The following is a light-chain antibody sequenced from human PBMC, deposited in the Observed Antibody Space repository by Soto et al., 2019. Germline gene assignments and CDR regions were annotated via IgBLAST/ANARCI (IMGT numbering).Light chain of an antibody. J-gene: IGKJ3*01. CDR2: AAT. CDR3: QQFDSYPRT. V-gene: IGKV1-9*01. CDR1: QGISSS. Sequence: DIQLTQSPSFLSASVGDRVTITCRASQGISSSLAWYQQKPGKAPKLLIYAATTWQSGVTSRFGGSGSGKEFSLTISTLQPEDFATYACQQFDSYPRTFGHGTKVDV.